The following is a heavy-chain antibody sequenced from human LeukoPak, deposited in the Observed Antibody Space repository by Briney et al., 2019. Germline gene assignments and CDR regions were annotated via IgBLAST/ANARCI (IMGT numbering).Heavy chain of an antibody. CDR3: ARFGYSYGFDY. J-gene: IGHJ4*02. Sequence: GGSLRLSCAASGSTFSSYDMHWVSQATGKGLEWVSAIGTAGDTYYPGSVKGRFTISRENAKNSLYLQMNSLRAGDTAVYYCARFGYSYGFDYWGQGTLVTVSS. CDR2: IGTAGDT. CDR1: GSTFSSYD. V-gene: IGHV3-13*01. D-gene: IGHD5-18*01.